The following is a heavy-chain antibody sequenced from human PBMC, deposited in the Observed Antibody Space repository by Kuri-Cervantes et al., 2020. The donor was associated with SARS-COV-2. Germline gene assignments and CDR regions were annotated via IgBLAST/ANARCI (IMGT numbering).Heavy chain of an antibody. J-gene: IGHJ5*02. CDR2: IYHSGST. CDR1: GYSISSGYY. Sequence: ESLKISCAVSGYSISSGYYWGWIRQPPGKGLEWIGSIYHSGSTYYNPSLKSRVTISVDTSKNQFSLKLSSVTAADTAVYYCAREMVRGVIENWFDPWGQGTLVTVSS. CDR3: AREMVRGVIENWFDP. V-gene: IGHV4-38-2*02. D-gene: IGHD3-10*01.